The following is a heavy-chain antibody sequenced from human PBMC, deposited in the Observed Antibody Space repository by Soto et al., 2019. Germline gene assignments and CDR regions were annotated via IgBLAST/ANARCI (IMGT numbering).Heavy chain of an antibody. V-gene: IGHV3-23*01. Sequence: GGSLRLSCAASGFTFSSYAMSWVRQAPGKGLEWVSAIRGSGGSTYYADSVKGRFTISRDHSKNTLYLQMNSLGLEDTAVYYCARDIAASGNNWLDPWGLGTLVTVS. CDR2: IRGSGGST. D-gene: IGHD6-13*01. CDR3: ARDIAASGNNWLDP. J-gene: IGHJ5*02. CDR1: GFTFSSYA.